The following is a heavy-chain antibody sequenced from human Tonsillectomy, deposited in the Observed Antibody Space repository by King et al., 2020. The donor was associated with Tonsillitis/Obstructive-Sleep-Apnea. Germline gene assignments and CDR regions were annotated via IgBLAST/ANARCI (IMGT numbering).Heavy chain of an antibody. Sequence: VQLVESGGGLVKPGGSLRLSCAASGFTFSSYSMNWVRQAPGKGLEWVSSISSSSSYIYYADSVKGRFTISRGNAKNSLYLQMNSLRAEDTAVYYCARDAPTSNWFDPWGQGTLVTVSS. CDR1: GFTFSSYS. V-gene: IGHV3-21*01. CDR2: ISSSSSYI. D-gene: IGHD1-1*01. J-gene: IGHJ5*02. CDR3: ARDAPTSNWFDP.